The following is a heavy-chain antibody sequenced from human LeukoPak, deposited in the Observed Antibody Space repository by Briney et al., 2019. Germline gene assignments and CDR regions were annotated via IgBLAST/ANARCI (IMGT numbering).Heavy chain of an antibody. Sequence: GGSLRLPCAASGFTFSSYGMHWVRQAPGKGLEWVAFIRYDGSNKYYADSVKGRFTISRDNSKNTLYLQMNSLRAEDTAVYYCAKDDRSGWYRPDYWGQGTLVTVSS. V-gene: IGHV3-30*02. CDR2: IRYDGSNK. D-gene: IGHD6-19*01. CDR1: GFTFSSYG. J-gene: IGHJ4*02. CDR3: AKDDRSGWYRPDY.